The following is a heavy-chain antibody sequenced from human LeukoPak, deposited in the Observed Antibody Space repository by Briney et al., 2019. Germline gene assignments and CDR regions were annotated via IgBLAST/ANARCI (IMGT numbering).Heavy chain of an antibody. J-gene: IGHJ4*02. D-gene: IGHD6-19*01. V-gene: IGHV1-2*02. CDR1: GYTFTGYY. Sequence: ASVKVSCKASGYTFTGYYIHWVRQAPGQGLEWMGWINPNSGGTDYAQKFQGRVTMTRDTSISTAYMELSRLRSDDTAVYYCARGVIQQWLDPHVWFDYWGQGTLVTVSS. CDR3: ARGVIQQWLDPHVWFDY. CDR2: INPNSGGT.